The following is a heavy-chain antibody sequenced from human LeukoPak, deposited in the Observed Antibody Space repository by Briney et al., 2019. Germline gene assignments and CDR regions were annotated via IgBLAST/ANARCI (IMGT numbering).Heavy chain of an antibody. CDR1: GFTFSNYW. J-gene: IGHJ2*01. CDR2: INNDGGGT. V-gene: IGHV3-74*01. D-gene: IGHD4-17*01. Sequence: GGSLRLSCTASGFTFSNYWIHWVRQPPGKGLVWVSRINNDGGGTIYADSVKGRFTISRDNSKNMLYLQMNSLRAEDTAVYYCAKDPTGVYGFGGYFDLWGLGTLVTVSS. CDR3: AKDPTGVYGFGGYFDL.